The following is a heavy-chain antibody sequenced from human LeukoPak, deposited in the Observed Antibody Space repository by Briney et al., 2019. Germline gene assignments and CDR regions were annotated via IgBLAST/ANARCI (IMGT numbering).Heavy chain of an antibody. CDR3: ATSGGYSYGRVDY. V-gene: IGHV1-69-2*01. J-gene: IGHJ4*02. Sequence: ASVKVSCKVSGYTFTYYYMHWVQQAPGKGLEWMGLVDPEDGETIYAQKLQGRVTITADTSTDTAYMELSSLRSEDTAVYYCATSGGYSYGRVDYWGQGTLVTVSS. D-gene: IGHD5-18*01. CDR1: GYTFTYYY. CDR2: VDPEDGET.